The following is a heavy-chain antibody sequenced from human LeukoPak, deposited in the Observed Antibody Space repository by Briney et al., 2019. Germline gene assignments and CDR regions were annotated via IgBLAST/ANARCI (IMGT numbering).Heavy chain of an antibody. J-gene: IGHJ4*02. CDR3: ARDVYVGTSCYFDH. V-gene: IGHV4-30-4*01. CDR2: IYYSGST. D-gene: IGHD2-2*01. Sequence: SETLSLTCTVSGGSIGSGDYYWSWIRQPPGKGLEWIGYIYYSGSTYYNPSLKSRVTISVDTSKNQFSLKLSSVTAADTAVYYCARDVYVGTSCYFDHWGQGTLVSVSS. CDR1: GGSIGSGDYY.